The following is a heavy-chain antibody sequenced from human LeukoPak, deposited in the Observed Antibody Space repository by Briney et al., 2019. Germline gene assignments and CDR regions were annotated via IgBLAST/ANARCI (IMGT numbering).Heavy chain of an antibody. CDR1: GFTFSSYA. CDR2: ISYDGSNK. Sequence: GGSLRLSCAASGFTFSSYAMHRVRQAPGKGLEWVVVISYDGSNKYYADSVKGRFTISRDNSKNTLYLQMNSLRAEDTAVYYCARDYYGSGSYHFDYWGQGTLVTASS. V-gene: IGHV3-30*04. D-gene: IGHD3-10*01. CDR3: ARDYYGSGSYHFDY. J-gene: IGHJ4*02.